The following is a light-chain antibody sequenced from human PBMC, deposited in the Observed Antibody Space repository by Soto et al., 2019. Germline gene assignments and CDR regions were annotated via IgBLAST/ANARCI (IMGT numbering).Light chain of an antibody. Sequence: EIVLTQSPGTLSLSPGERATVSCRASQSFTSTSLAWYQQKPGQAPRLLISGASRRAAGIPDRFSGSGSGTDFTLTISSLEPEDFAVYYCQQRSNWPPITFGQGTRLEI. V-gene: IGKV3D-20*02. CDR2: GAS. CDR3: QQRSNWPPIT. J-gene: IGKJ5*01. CDR1: QSFTSTS.